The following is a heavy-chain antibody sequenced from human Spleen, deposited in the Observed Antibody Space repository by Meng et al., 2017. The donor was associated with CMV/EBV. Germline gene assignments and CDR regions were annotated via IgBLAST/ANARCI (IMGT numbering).Heavy chain of an antibody. CDR2: IDDSGST. J-gene: IGHJ4*02. CDR1: GGSITSADDY. D-gene: IGHD1-1*01. Sequence: VSGGSITSADDYWNWIRQPPGKGLEWIGYIDDSGSTYSNPSLKSRVSISVDTAKNQFSLRLNSVTAADTAVYYCAKEGCTTSFCSDVWGQGTLVTVSS. V-gene: IGHV4-30-4*01. CDR3: AKEGCTTSFCSDV.